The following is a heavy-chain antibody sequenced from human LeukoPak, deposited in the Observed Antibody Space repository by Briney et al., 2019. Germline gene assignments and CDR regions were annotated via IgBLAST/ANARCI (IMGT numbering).Heavy chain of an antibody. D-gene: IGHD5-18*01. V-gene: IGHV3-23*01. CDR2: ISGSGDRT. Sequence: GGSLRLSCAVSGFTFSSHAVSWVRQAPGRGLEWVSAISGSGDRTYYADSVKGRFTISRDNSKNTLYLQMNSLRAEDTAVYYCATHTAMDDYFDYWGQGTLVTVSS. CDR3: ATHTAMDDYFDY. J-gene: IGHJ4*02. CDR1: GFTFSSHA.